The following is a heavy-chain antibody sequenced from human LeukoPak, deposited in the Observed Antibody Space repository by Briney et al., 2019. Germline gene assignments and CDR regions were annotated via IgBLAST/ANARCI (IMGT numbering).Heavy chain of an antibody. J-gene: IGHJ4*02. CDR3: AKSGSSSSXDY. CDR1: GFTFSSYG. CDR2: ISYDGSNK. Sequence: PGRSLRLSCAASGFTFSSYGMHWVRQAPGKGLEWVAVISYDGSNKYYADSVKGRFTISRDNSKNTLYLQMNSLRAEDTAVYYCAKSGSSSSXDYXGQGTXVTVSS. D-gene: IGHD6-6*01. V-gene: IGHV3-30*18.